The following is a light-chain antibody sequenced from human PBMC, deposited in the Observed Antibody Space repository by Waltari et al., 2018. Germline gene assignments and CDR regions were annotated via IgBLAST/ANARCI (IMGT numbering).Light chain of an antibody. CDR2: DVT. Sequence: QSALTQPRSVSGSPGQSVTISCTGTRSDVGAYDYVSWYQQRPGKAPKRIIYDVTERPSGVPDRFSGSKSDNKASLTISGLQADDEADYYCCSYAGRYTNYVFGSGTKVTVL. J-gene: IGLJ1*01. CDR3: CSYAGRYTNYV. V-gene: IGLV2-11*01. CDR1: RSDVGAYDY.